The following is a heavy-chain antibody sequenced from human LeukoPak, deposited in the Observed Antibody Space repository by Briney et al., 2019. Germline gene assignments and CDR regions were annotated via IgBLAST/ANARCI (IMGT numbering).Heavy chain of an antibody. Sequence: AGGSLRLSCAASGFTVSSNYMSWVRQAPGKGLEWVSVIYSGGSTYYADSVKGRFTISRHNSKDTLYLQMNSLRAEDTAVYYCARGGYSYGFDYWGQGTLVTVSS. CDR2: IYSGGST. CDR1: GFTVSSNY. D-gene: IGHD5-18*01. J-gene: IGHJ4*02. V-gene: IGHV3-53*04. CDR3: ARGGYSYGFDY.